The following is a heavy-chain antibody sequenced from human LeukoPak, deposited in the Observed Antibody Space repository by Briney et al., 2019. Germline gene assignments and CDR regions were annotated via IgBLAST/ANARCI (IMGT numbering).Heavy chain of an antibody. CDR2: TYYRSKWYN. CDR1: GDSVSTNGVA. J-gene: IGHJ3*02. V-gene: IGHV6-1*01. CDR3: AGGRSSAFDT. Sequence: SQTLSLTCGISGDSVSTNGVAWNWIRQSPSRGLEWLGRTYYRSKWYNDYAVSVKSRITINPDTSRNQFSLQLNSVTPEDTAVYYCAGGRSSAFDTCGQGTVVTVSS.